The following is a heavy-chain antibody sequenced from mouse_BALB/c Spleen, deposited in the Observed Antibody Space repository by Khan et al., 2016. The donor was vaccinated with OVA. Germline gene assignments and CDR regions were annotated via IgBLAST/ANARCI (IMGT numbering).Heavy chain of an antibody. J-gene: IGHJ4*01. CDR2: INPSNGRT. D-gene: IGHD2-14*01. CDR1: GYTFTSYW. CDR3: ARFPYYRYDEGYYCIDY. Sequence: QVQLQQPGAELVKPGASVKLSCKASGYTFTSYWMHWVKQRPGQGLEWIGEINPSNGRTNYNEKFKSKATLTVDKSSSTAYMQLSSLTSEDSAVYYWARFPYYRYDEGYYCIDYWGQGTSVTVSS. V-gene: IGHV1S81*02.